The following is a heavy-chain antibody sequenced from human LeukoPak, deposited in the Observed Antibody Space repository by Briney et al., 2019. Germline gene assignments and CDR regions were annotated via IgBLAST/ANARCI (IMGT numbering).Heavy chain of an antibody. CDR2: INHSGST. V-gene: IGHV4-34*01. CDR1: GGSFSGYY. D-gene: IGHD3-10*01. Sequence: SETLSLTCAVYGGSFSGYYWSWIRQPPGKGLEWIGEINHSGSTNYNPSLKSRVTISVDTSKNQFSLKLSSVTAADTAVYYCAGGSRSGRFDPWGQGTLVTVS. CDR3: AGGSRSGRFDP. J-gene: IGHJ5*02.